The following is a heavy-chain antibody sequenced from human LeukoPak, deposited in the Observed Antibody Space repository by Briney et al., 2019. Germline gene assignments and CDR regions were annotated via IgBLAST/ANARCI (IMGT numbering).Heavy chain of an antibody. D-gene: IGHD3-16*01. CDR2: ISDSGGRT. V-gene: IGHV3-23*01. CDR3: AKDPGGIGPAFAF. J-gene: IGHJ3*01. Sequence: GGSLRLSCAASGFTFRSQAMSWVRQAPGKGLEWVSSISDSGGRTYYADSVKGRLTISRDNSKNMVYLQMNSLRAEDTAVYYCAKDPGGIGPAFAFWGPGTMVTVSS. CDR1: GFTFRSQA.